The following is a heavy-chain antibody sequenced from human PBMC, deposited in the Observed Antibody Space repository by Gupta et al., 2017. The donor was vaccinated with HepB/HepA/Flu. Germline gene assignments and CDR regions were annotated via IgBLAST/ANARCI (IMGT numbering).Heavy chain of an antibody. CDR2: ISAYNGNT. CDR3: ARANYYGSGSYYSYYYYYYMDV. V-gene: IGHV1-18*01. D-gene: IGHD3-10*01. CDR1: GYTFTSYG. Sequence: QVQLVQSGAEVKKPGASVKVSCKASGYTFTSYGLSWVRQAPGQGLEWMGWISAYNGNTNYAQKLQGRVTMTTDTSTSTAYMELRSLRSDDTAVYYCARANYYGSGSYYSYYYYYYMDVWGKGTTVTVSS. J-gene: IGHJ6*03.